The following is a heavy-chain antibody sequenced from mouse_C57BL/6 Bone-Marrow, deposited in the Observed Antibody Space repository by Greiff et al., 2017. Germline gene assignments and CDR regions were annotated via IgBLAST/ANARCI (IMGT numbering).Heavy chain of an antibody. J-gene: IGHJ3*01. CDR3: ARHLFAY. CDR1: GYTFTDYY. CDR2: IYPGSGNT. V-gene: IGHV1-76*01. Sequence: VKLMESGAELVRPGASVKLSCKASGYTFTDYYINWVKQRPGQGLEWIARIYPGSGNTYYNEKFKGKATLTAEKSSSTAYMQLSSLTSEDSAVYFCARHLFAYWGQGTLVTVSA.